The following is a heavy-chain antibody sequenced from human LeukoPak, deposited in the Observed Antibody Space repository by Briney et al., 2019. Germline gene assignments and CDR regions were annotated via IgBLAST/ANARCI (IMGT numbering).Heavy chain of an antibody. CDR1: GGSMSSYY. CDR3: ARHGSGTSLALYP. CDR2: ISYSGTT. Sequence: PSETLSLTCTVSGGSMSSYYWSWIRQSPGKGLEWVGYISYSGTTNYNPSLKSRVTISLGTSKNRFSLNLTSVTAADTAVYYFARHGSGTSLALYPWGQGTLVTVSS. D-gene: IGHD3-10*01. V-gene: IGHV4-59*08. J-gene: IGHJ5*02.